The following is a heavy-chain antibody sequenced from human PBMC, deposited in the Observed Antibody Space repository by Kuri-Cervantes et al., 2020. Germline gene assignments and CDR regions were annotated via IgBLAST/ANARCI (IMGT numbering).Heavy chain of an antibody. J-gene: IGHJ4*02. CDR3: AKDSPYSSSLYYLDY. D-gene: IGHD6-13*01. V-gene: IGHV3-30*02. CDR2: IRHDGSNE. Sequence: GESLKISCAASGFMFSSYGMHWVRQAPGKGLEWVTFIRHDGSNEYYVDSVKGRLTISRDNSKNTLYLQMNSLRAEDTAVYYCAKDSPYSSSLYYLDYWGQGTLVTVSS. CDR1: GFMFSSYG.